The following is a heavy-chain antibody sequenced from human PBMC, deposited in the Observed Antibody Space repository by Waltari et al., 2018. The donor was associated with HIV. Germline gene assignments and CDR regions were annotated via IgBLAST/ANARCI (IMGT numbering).Heavy chain of an antibody. D-gene: IGHD1-1*01. J-gene: IGHJ6*02. CDR2: INHSGST. CDR1: GGSFSAYR. Sequence: QVQLQQWGAGLLKPSETLSLTCAVYGGSFSAYRWIWLRQPPGKGLEWIGEINHSGSTNYNPSLKSRVTMSLDTSKNQFSLKLSSVTAADTAVYYCARRRMESYGMDVWGQGTTVTVSS. V-gene: IGHV4-34*01. CDR3: ARRRMESYGMDV.